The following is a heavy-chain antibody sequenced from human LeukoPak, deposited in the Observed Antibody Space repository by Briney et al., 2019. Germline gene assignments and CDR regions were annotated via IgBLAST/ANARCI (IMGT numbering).Heavy chain of an antibody. J-gene: IGHJ4*02. D-gene: IGHD3-16*02. Sequence: SETLSLTCTVSGGSISSSNYHWGWIRQPPGKGLEWIGSMYYSGNTDYNPSLKSRVTISVDTSKNQFSLKVNSVTAADTAVYYCARTLGWASSRYPFDGWGQGTLVTVSS. V-gene: IGHV4-39*01. CDR1: GGSISSSNYH. CDR2: MYYSGNT. CDR3: ARTLGWASSRYPFDG.